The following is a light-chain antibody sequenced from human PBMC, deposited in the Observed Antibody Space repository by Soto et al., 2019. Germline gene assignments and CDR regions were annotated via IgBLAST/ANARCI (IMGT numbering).Light chain of an antibody. CDR1: SSDVGGYNY. Sequence: QSALTQPASVSGSAGQSITISCTGTSSDVGGYNYVSWYQQHPGKAPKLMIYDVSNRPSGVSNRFSGSKSGNTACLTISGLQAEDEADYYCSSYTSSSTLYVFGTGTKLTVL. J-gene: IGLJ1*01. V-gene: IGLV2-14*01. CDR2: DVS. CDR3: SSYTSSSTLYV.